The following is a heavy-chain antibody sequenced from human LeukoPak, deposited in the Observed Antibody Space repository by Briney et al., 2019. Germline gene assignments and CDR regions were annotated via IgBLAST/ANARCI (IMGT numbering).Heavy chain of an antibody. V-gene: IGHV3-30-3*01. CDR2: ISFDGGNK. J-gene: IGHJ4*02. Sequence: VQPGGSLILSCSASGFTFNNYAIHWVRQAPGKGLEWVAIISFDGGNKYYADSVKGRFTISRDNSKNTLYLQMNSLRAEDTAVYYCARDGIVGSPLFKFDYWGQGTLVTVSS. CDR1: GFTFNNYA. CDR3: ARDGIVGSPLFKFDY. D-gene: IGHD1-26*01.